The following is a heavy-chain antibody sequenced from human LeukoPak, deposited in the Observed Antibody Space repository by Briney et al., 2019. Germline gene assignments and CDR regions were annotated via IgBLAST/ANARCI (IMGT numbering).Heavy chain of an antibody. CDR2: IYTSGST. CDR3: ARDHGGWYFSWFDP. J-gene: IGHJ5*02. Sequence: PSETLSLTCTVSGGSISSYYWSWIRQPAGKGLEWIGRIYTSGSTNYNPSLKSRVTISVDKSKNQFSPKLSSVTAADTAVYYCARDHGGWYFSWFDPWGQGTLVTVSS. V-gene: IGHV4-4*07. CDR1: GGSISSYY. D-gene: IGHD6-19*01.